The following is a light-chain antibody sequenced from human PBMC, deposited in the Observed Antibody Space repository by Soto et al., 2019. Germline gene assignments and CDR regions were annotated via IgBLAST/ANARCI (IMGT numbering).Light chain of an antibody. CDR1: QSISNT. Sequence: EIMMTQSPAALSVSPGERVTLSCRASQSISNTLAWYQQRPGQAPRLLIYHASTRATGIPARFSGSGSGTEFSLTFISLQSEDFAVYHCQQYNKWPLTFGGGTKVDIK. CDR2: HAS. V-gene: IGKV3-15*01. CDR3: QQYNKWPLT. J-gene: IGKJ4*01.